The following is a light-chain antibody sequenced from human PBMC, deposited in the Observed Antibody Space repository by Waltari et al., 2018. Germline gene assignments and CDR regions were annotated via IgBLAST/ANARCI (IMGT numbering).Light chain of an antibody. Sequence: DIVMTQSPESLAVSLGERATINCKSSQSLLYRPNNQNYLTWYQRKPGQPPKLLISCASTREAGVPDRFSGSGSGTDFTLTISSLQAEDVAVYYCQQSYTTPLTFGGGTRVEIK. CDR2: CAS. CDR1: QSLLYRPNNQNY. CDR3: QQSYTTPLT. J-gene: IGKJ4*01. V-gene: IGKV4-1*01.